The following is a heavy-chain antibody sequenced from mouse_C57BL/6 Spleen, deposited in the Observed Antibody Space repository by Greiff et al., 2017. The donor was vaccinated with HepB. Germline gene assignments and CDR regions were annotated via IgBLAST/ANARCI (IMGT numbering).Heavy chain of an antibody. J-gene: IGHJ1*03. Sequence: QVQLKQSGAELVKPGASVKISCKASGYAFSSYWMNWVKQRPGKGLEWIGQIYPGDGDTNYNGKFKGKATLTADKSSSTAYMQLSSLTSEDSAVYFCAIYYEYDGYFDVWGTGTTVTVSS. V-gene: IGHV1-80*01. CDR3: AIYYEYDGYFDV. CDR1: GYAFSSYW. CDR2: IYPGDGDT. D-gene: IGHD2-4*01.